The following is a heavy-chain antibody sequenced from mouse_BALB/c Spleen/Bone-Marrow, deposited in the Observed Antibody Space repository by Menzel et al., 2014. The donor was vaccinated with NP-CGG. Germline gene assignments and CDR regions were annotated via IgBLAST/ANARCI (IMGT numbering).Heavy chain of an antibody. CDR3: ARHYYGSSDAMDY. CDR1: GYTFTNYW. Sequence: VQLQQSGAELVKPGASVKLSCKTSGYTFTNYWIQWVKQRPGQGLGWIGEIFPGTGTTYYNEKFKGKATLTIDTSSSTAYMQLSSLTSEDSAVYFCARHYYGSSDAMDYWGQGTSVTVSS. J-gene: IGHJ4*01. D-gene: IGHD1-1*01. CDR2: IFPGTGTT. V-gene: IGHV1S132*01.